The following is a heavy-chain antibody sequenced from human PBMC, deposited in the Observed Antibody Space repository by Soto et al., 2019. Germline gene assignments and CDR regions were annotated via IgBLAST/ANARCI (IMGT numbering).Heavy chain of an antibody. D-gene: IGHD6-13*01. CDR1: GYTFTSYV. Sequence: ASVKVSFKASGYTFTSYVMHWVRQAPGQRLEWMGWINAGNGNTKYSQKFQGRVTITRDTSASTAYMELSSLRSEDTAVYYCARDIMAAAPDYWGQGTLVTVSS. CDR3: ARDIMAAAPDY. CDR2: INAGNGNT. V-gene: IGHV1-3*01. J-gene: IGHJ4*02.